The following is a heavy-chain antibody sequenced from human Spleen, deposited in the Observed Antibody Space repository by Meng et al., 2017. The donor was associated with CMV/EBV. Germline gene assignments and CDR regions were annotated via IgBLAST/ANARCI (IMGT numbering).Heavy chain of an antibody. Sequence: ASVKVSCKASGYTFTSHGISWVRQAPGQGLEWMGWISAYNGNTNYAQKLQGRVTMTTDTSTSTAYMELRSLRSDDTAVYYCARDTPFYCSSTSCYDVWFDPWGQGTLVTVSS. CDR2: ISAYNGNT. D-gene: IGHD2-2*01. CDR3: ARDTPFYCSSTSCYDVWFDP. V-gene: IGHV1-18*01. CDR1: GYTFTSHG. J-gene: IGHJ5*02.